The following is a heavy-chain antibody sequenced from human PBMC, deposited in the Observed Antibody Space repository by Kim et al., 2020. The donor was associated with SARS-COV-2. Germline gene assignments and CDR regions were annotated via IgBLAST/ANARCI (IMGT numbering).Heavy chain of an antibody. D-gene: IGHD3-22*01. Sequence: SVKVSCKASGGTFSSYAISWVRQAPGQGLEWMGGIIPIFGTANYAQKFQGRVTITADESTSTAYMELSSLRSEDTAVYYCARGGIEYYYDSSGYYYQNLYWGQGTLVTVSS. CDR2: IIPIFGTA. J-gene: IGHJ4*02. CDR1: GGTFSSYA. V-gene: IGHV1-69*13. CDR3: ARGGIEYYYDSSGYYYQNLY.